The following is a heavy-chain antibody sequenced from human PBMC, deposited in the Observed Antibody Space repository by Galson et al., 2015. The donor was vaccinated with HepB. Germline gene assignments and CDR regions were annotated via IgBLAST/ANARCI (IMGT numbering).Heavy chain of an antibody. J-gene: IGHJ6*02. CDR1: GYNFNVYY. CDR2: IDPDSGGT. CDR3: AREYDYVWGSSPSGNYYYAMYV. Sequence: SVKVSCKASGYNFNVYYIHWVRQAPGQGLEWLGRIDPDSGGTDYAQKFQGRVTMTSDTSISTAYMELSRLRSDDTAFYYCAREYDYVWGSSPSGNYYYAMYVWGQGTTVSVSS. V-gene: IGHV1-2*06. D-gene: IGHD3-16*01.